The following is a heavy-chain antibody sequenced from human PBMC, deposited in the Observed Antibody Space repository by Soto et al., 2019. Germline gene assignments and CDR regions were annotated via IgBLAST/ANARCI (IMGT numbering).Heavy chain of an antibody. CDR3: ARYSNNWFQTEGMDV. V-gene: IGHV4-4*07. Sequence: SEIRSLACTVSVDSITTYYWSWIRQPAGKGLEWIGRIDTSGNTNYNPSLKCRVTMSVDTSKKQFSLTLKSVNAADTAVYYCARYSNNWFQTEGMDVWGQGTTVT. CDR2: IDTSGNT. CDR1: VDSITTYY. J-gene: IGHJ6*02. D-gene: IGHD6-13*01.